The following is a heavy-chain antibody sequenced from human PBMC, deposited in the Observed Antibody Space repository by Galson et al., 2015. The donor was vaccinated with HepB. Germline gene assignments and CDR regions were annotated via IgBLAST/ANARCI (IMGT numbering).Heavy chain of an antibody. V-gene: IGHV3-7*01. Sequence: SLRLSCAASGFTFSSYWMSWVRQAPGKGLEWVANIKQDGSEKYYVDSVKGRFTISRDNAKNSLYLQMNSLRAEDTAVYYCARDLPYSNYARWFDPWGQGTLVTVSS. CDR1: GFTFSSYW. J-gene: IGHJ5*02. D-gene: IGHD4-11*01. CDR3: ARDLPYSNYARWFDP. CDR2: IKQDGSEK.